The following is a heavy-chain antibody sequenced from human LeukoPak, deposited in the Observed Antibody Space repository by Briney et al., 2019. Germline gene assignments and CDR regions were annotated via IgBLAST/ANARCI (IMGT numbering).Heavy chain of an antibody. CDR1: GFTFSGSYV. Sequence: GGSLRLSCAASGFTFSGSYVMTWVRPAPGKGLEWVSTISAGGFTTSYADSVKGRFTISRDISKSTLYLQVNSLRVEDTAVYYCASRYGSSYYWGQGTLVTVSS. CDR3: ASRYGSSYY. D-gene: IGHD6-6*01. V-gene: IGHV3-23*01. CDR2: ISAGGFTT. J-gene: IGHJ4*02.